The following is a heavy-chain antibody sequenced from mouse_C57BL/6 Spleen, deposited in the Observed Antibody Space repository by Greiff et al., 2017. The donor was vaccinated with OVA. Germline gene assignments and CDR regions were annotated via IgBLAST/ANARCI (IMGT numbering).Heavy chain of an antibody. CDR2: ISSGGSYT. D-gene: IGHD1-1*01. CDR3: ARHDYGSSDVDY. J-gene: IGHJ2*01. CDR1: GFTFSSYG. V-gene: IGHV5-6*01. Sequence: EVHLVESGGDLVKPGGSLKLSCAASGFTFSSYGMSWVRQTPDQRLEWVATISSGGSYTYYPDSFKGRFTISRDNAKNTLYLQMSSLKSEDTAMYDGARHDYGSSDVDYWGQGTTLTVSS.